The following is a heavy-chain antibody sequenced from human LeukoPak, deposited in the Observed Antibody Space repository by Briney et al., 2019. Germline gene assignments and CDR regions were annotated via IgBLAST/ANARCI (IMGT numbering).Heavy chain of an antibody. J-gene: IGHJ4*02. CDR2: INSGGSST. Sequence: GSLRLSCAASGFTFSSYWMHWVRQAPGKGLVWVSRINSGGSSTSYADSVKGRFTISRDNAKNTLYLQMNSLRAEDTAVYYCATSHLYSSGFFDYWGQGTLVTVSS. CDR1: GFTFSSYW. CDR3: ATSHLYSSGFFDY. D-gene: IGHD6-19*01. V-gene: IGHV3-74*01.